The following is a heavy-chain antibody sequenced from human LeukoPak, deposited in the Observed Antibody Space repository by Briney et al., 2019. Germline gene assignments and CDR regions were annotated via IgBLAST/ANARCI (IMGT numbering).Heavy chain of an antibody. J-gene: IGHJ4*02. CDR3: ARRSGSYYAFDY. V-gene: IGHV3-21*01. CDR1: GFTFSSYS. D-gene: IGHD3-10*01. Sequence: GGSLRLSCATSGFTFSSYSMNWVRQAPGKGLEWASFISSSSNIYYADSVKGRFTISRDNAKNSLYPQMNSLRAEDTAVYYCARRSGSYYAFDYWGQGTLVTVSS. CDR2: ISSSSNI.